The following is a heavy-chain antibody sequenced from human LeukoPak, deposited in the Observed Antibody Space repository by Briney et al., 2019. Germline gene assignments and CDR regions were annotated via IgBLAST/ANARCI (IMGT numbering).Heavy chain of an antibody. CDR1: GGSISSSSYY. CDR3: ARHLGPPVTPFDY. V-gene: IGHV4-39*01. Sequence: KTSETLSLTCTVSGGSISSSSYYWGWIRQPPGKGLEWIGSIYYSGSTYYNPSLKSRVTISVDTSKNQFSLKLSSVTAADTAVYYCARHLGPPVTPFDYWGQGTLVTVSS. CDR2: IYYSGST. J-gene: IGHJ4*02. D-gene: IGHD4-11*01.